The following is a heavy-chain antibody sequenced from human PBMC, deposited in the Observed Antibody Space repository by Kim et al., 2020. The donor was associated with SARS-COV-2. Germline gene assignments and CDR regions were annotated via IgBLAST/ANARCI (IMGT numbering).Heavy chain of an antibody. Sequence: GYAQKFQATVTMTRNTAISTAYMGLSSLRSEDTAVYYCARADILTGTGMAVWGQGTTVTVSS. J-gene: IGHJ6*02. CDR3: ARADILTGTGMAV. D-gene: IGHD3-9*01. V-gene: IGHV1-8*01.